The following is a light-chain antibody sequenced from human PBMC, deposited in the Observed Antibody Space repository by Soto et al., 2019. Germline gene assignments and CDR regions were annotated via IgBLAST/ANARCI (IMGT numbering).Light chain of an antibody. CDR2: KAS. CDR3: QHYNRYSEA. Sequence: DIQMTQSPSTLSGSPGDRVTITCRASQTISSWLAWYQQKPGKAPKLLIYKASTLKSGVPSRFSGSGSGTEFTLTISSLQPDDFATYYCQHYNRYSEAFGQGTKVDNK. CDR1: QTISSW. J-gene: IGKJ1*01. V-gene: IGKV1-5*03.